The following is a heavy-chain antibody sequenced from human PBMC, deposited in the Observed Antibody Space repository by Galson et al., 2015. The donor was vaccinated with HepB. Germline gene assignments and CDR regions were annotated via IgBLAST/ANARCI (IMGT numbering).Heavy chain of an antibody. J-gene: IGHJ2*01. Sequence: ETLSLTCTVSGGSTSGYYWSWVRQPPGKGLEWIGSISYSGRTFYNPSLKSRVTISVDAPKDQFSLTVRSMTAADTAAYFCARQPYIRGWIYWYFDLWGRGTLVTVSS. D-gene: IGHD6-19*01. V-gene: IGHV4-39*01. CDR2: ISYSGRT. CDR3: ARQPYIRGWIYWYFDL. CDR1: GGSTSGYY.